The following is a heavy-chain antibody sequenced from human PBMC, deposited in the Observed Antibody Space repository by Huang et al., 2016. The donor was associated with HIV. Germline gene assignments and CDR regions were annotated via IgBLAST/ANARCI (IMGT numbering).Heavy chain of an antibody. Sequence: VQLVQSGAAEKKPGASVKVSCKASGYTFSSNYIHWVRKAPGLGFEWMGIINPGDNSKTFAPKFRGRLTMTRDTSTSTVYMELNSLTSHDTAVYYCARSGGAYTDNWLDHWGQGTLVTVSS. J-gene: IGHJ5*02. CDR2: INPGDNSK. D-gene: IGHD3-16*01. V-gene: IGHV1-46*01. CDR1: GYTFSSNY. CDR3: ARSGGAYTDNWLDH.